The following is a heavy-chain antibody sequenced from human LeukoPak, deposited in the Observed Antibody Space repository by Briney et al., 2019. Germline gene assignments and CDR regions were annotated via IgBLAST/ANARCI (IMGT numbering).Heavy chain of an antibody. CDR2: IIPIFGTA. Sequence: SVKVSCKASGGTFSSYAISWVRQAPGQGLEWMGGIIPIFGTANYAQKFQGRVTITTDESTSTAYVELSSLRSEDTAVYYCATLSKYYDILTGYANYYYYMDVWGKGTTVTVSS. CDR1: GGTFSSYA. V-gene: IGHV1-69*05. J-gene: IGHJ6*03. D-gene: IGHD3-9*01. CDR3: ATLSKYYDILTGYANYYYYMDV.